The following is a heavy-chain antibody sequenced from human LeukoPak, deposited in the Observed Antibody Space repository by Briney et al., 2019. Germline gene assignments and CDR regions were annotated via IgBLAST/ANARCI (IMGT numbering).Heavy chain of an antibody. Sequence: GGSLRLSCAASGFTFNIYAMHWVRQAPGKGLEYVAVISYDGTSSFYADSVKGRFTISRDNSKSILYLQMNSLRAEDTAVCYCATEVTRRFDYWGQGTLVTVSS. D-gene: IGHD2-21*02. V-gene: IGHV3-30-3*01. CDR3: ATEVTRRFDY. J-gene: IGHJ4*02. CDR2: ISYDGTSS. CDR1: GFTFNIYA.